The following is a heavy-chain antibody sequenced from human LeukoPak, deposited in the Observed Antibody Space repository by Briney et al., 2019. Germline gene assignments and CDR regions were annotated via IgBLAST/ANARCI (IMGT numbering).Heavy chain of an antibody. V-gene: IGHV3-48*03. D-gene: IGHD5-18*01. CDR3: ARAGSYSYGVLFDY. J-gene: IGHJ4*02. CDR1: GFTFSSYE. Sequence: GGSLRRSGAASGFTFSSYEMNWVRQAPGKGLEWVSYISSSGSTIYYADSVKGRFTISRDNAKNSLYLQMSSLRAEDTAVYYCARAGSYSYGVLFDYWGQGTLVTVSS. CDR2: ISSSGSTI.